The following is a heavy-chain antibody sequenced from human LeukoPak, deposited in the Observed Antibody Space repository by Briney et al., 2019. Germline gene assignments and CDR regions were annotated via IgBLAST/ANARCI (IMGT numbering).Heavy chain of an antibody. V-gene: IGHV4-61*02. Sequence: SETLSLTCTVSGGSISSGSYYWSWIRQPAGKGLEWIGRIYTSGSTNYNPSLESRVTMSVDTSKNQLSLKLTSVTAADTAVYYCARDAGGSGSYYSRLDYWGQGILVTVSS. J-gene: IGHJ4*02. D-gene: IGHD3-10*01. CDR3: ARDAGGSGSYYSRLDY. CDR1: GGSISSGSYY. CDR2: IYTSGST.